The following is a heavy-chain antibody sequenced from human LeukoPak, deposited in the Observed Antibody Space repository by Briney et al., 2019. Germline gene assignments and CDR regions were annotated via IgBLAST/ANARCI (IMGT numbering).Heavy chain of an antibody. CDR1: GGSISSYY. CDR2: IYTSGST. V-gene: IGHV4-4*07. Sequence: SETLSLTCTVSGGSISSYYWSWLRQPAGKGLEWIGRIYTSGSTNYNPSLKSRVTMSVDTSKNQFSLKLSSVTAADTAVYYCARDRGMVRGVIISYYYYYMDVWGKGTTVTVSS. J-gene: IGHJ6*03. CDR3: ARDRGMVRGVIISYYYYYMDV. D-gene: IGHD3-10*01.